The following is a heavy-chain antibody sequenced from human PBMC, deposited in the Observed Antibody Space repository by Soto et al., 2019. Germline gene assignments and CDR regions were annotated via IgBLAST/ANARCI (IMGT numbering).Heavy chain of an antibody. Sequence: QVQLVESGGGVVQPGRSLRLSCAASGFTFSSYGMHWVRQAPGKGLEWVAVISYDGSNKYYAYSVKGRFTISRDNSKNTLYLQMNSLRAEDTAVYYCAKGWHADAFDIWGQGTMVTVSS. CDR1: GFTFSSYG. CDR3: AKGWHADAFDI. V-gene: IGHV3-30*18. CDR2: ISYDGSNK. J-gene: IGHJ3*02.